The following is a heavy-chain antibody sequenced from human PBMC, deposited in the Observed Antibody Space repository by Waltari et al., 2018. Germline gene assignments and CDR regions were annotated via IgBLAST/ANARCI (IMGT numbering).Heavy chain of an antibody. CDR2: ISSSGSTI. Sequence: EVQLVESGGGLVQPGGSLRLSCAASGFTFSSSDMNWVRQAPGKGLEWVSYISSSGSTIYYADSVKGRFTISRDNAKNSLYLQMNSLRAEDTAVYYCARVILDIVATSDAFDIWGQGTMVTVSS. D-gene: IGHD5-12*01. J-gene: IGHJ3*02. V-gene: IGHV3-48*03. CDR1: GFTFSSSD. CDR3: ARVILDIVATSDAFDI.